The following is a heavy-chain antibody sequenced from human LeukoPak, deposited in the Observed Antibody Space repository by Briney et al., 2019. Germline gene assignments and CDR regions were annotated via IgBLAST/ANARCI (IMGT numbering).Heavy chain of an antibody. CDR1: GFTFSSYG. D-gene: IGHD3-10*01. Sequence: QPGRSLRLSCAASGFTFSSYGMHWVRQAPGKGLEWVAVISYDGSNKYYADSVKGRFTISRDNSKNTLYLQMNSLRAEDTAVYYCARDLNGSGSFWGQGTLVTVSS. V-gene: IGHV3-30*03. CDR3: ARDLNGSGSF. J-gene: IGHJ4*02. CDR2: ISYDGSNK.